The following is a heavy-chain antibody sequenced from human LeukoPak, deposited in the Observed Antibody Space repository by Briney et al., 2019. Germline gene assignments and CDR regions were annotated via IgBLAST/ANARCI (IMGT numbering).Heavy chain of an antibody. CDR3: ARHEVATPFDI. Sequence: RGESLKISCQGSGSSFTSYWIGWVRQLPGKGLEWMGIIYPGDSDTRYSPSFQGQVTISADKSISTAYLQWSSLKASDTAMYYCARHEVATPFDIWGQGTMVTVSS. V-gene: IGHV5-51*01. CDR2: IYPGDSDT. D-gene: IGHD5-24*01. CDR1: GSSFTSYW. J-gene: IGHJ3*02.